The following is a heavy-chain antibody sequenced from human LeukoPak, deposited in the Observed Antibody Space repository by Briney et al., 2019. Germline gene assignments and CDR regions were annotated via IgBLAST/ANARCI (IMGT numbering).Heavy chain of an antibody. CDR2: ISSSGSSI. V-gene: IGHV3-21*01. J-gene: IGHJ5*02. Sequence: PGGSLRLSCAASGFLFSNYNMNWVRQAPGKGLEWVSSISSSGSSIYYADSVKGRFTISRDNAKNSLFLEMNSLRGEDTAIYYCARANSSSWPGWYDPWGQGTLVTVSS. CDR3: ARANSSSWPGWYDP. CDR1: GFLFSNYN. D-gene: IGHD6-13*01.